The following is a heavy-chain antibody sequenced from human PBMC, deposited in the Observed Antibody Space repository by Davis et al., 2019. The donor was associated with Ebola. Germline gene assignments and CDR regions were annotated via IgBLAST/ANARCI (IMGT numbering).Heavy chain of an antibody. D-gene: IGHD4-17*01. CDR1: GYTFTSYA. V-gene: IGHV1-3*01. CDR3: ARAGTTVNHYYYYGMDV. Sequence: AASVKVSCKASGYTFTSYAMHWVRQAPGQRLEWMGWINAGNGNTKYSQKFQGRVTMTTDTSTSTAYMELRSLRSDDTAVYYCARAGTTVNHYYYYGMDVWGQGTTVTVSS. J-gene: IGHJ6*02. CDR2: INAGNGNT.